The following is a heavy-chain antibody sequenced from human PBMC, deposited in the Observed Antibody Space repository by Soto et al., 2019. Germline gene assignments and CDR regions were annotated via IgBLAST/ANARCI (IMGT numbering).Heavy chain of an antibody. D-gene: IGHD3-22*01. CDR3: ASRYYDSSAPPYYYYGMDV. Sequence: VASVKVSCKASGGTFSSYAISWVRQAPGQGLEWMGGIIPIFGTANYAQKFQGRVTITADKSTSTAYMELSSLRSEDTAVYYCASRYYDSSAPPYYYYGMDVWGQGTTVTVSS. J-gene: IGHJ6*02. CDR1: GGTFSSYA. V-gene: IGHV1-69*06. CDR2: IIPIFGTA.